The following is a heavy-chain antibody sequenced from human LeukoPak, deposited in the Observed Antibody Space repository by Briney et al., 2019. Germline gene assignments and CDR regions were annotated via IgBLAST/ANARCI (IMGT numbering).Heavy chain of an antibody. CDR1: GYTFTGYY. D-gene: IGHD6-13*01. CDR2: INTESGGT. CDR3: AREGAAARGFDP. V-gene: IGHV1-2*02. Sequence: ASVKVSCKASGYTFTGYYMHWVRQAPGQGLEWMGWINTESGGTNYAQKFQGRVTMTRDTSISTAYMELSRLRSDDTAVYYCAREGAAARGFDPWGQGTLVTVST. J-gene: IGHJ5*02.